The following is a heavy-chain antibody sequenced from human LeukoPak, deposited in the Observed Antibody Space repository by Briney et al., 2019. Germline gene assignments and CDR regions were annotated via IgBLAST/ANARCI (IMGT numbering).Heavy chain of an antibody. CDR2: IRGSGGGS. D-gene: IGHD1-26*01. V-gene: IGHV3-23*01. Sequence: GGSLRLSCAASGFTFSSYAMSWVRQAPGKGLEWVSAIRGSGGGSNYGDSVKGRFTISRDNSKNTLYLQMNSLRAEDTAVYYCAKDRRGGSPGWFDPWGQGTLVTVSS. CDR1: GFTFSSYA. J-gene: IGHJ5*02. CDR3: AKDRRGGSPGWFDP.